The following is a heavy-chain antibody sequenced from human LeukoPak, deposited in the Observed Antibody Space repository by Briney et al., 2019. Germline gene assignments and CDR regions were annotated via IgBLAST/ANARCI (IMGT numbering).Heavy chain of an antibody. J-gene: IGHJ6*02. V-gene: IGHV4-59*02. CDR1: GGSVNNYY. Sequence: SETLSLTCTVSGGSVNNYYWNWLRQPPGKGLEWIGYVSNSGSGSTKYNPSLGSRVSMSVETSKNQFSLKLSSVTAADTAVYYCARDQEGMDVWGQGTTVTVSS. CDR2: VSNSGSGST. CDR3: ARDQEGMDV.